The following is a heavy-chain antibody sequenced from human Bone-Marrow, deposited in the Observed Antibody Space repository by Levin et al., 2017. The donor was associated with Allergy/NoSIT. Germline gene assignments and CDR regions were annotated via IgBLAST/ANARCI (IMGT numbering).Heavy chain of an antibody. Sequence: SETLSLTCAVSGASISSGGFSWSWIRQPPGKGLEWIGYIYHGGSTHYNPSLRSRVAISGDRSNNHFSLNLTSVTAADTAVYFCARFDSSGRSVYDAFDFWGRGTMVTVSS. CDR1: GASISSGGFS. J-gene: IGHJ3*01. V-gene: IGHV4-30-2*01. CDR2: IYHGGST. D-gene: IGHD3-22*01. CDR3: ARFDSSGRSVYDAFDF.